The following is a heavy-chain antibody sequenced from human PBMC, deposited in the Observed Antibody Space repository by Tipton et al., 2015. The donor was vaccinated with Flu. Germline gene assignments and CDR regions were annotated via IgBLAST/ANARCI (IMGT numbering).Heavy chain of an antibody. D-gene: IGHD6-19*01. J-gene: IGHJ4*02. Sequence: SLRLSCAASGFTFSGYGMHWVRQAPGKGLEWVAFIRHDESDKYYADSVKGRFTISRDNSKNALYLLINSLRGEDTAVYYCAKDGWDTSGWYPFDYWGQGTLVTVSS. CDR3: AKDGWDTSGWYPFDY. CDR2: IRHDESDK. V-gene: IGHV3-30*02. CDR1: GFTFSGYG.